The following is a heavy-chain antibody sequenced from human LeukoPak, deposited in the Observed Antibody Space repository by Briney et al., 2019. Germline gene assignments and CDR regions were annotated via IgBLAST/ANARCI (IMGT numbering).Heavy chain of an antibody. J-gene: IGHJ6*03. D-gene: IGHD6-13*01. Sequence: GASVKVSCKASGGTFSSYAISWVRQAPGQGLEWMGGIIPIFGTANYAQKFQGRVTITADESTSTAYMELSSLRSEDTAVYYCARAPTSSSWQEDYYYYYMDVWGKGTTVTISS. CDR1: GGTFSSYA. CDR2: IIPIFGTA. CDR3: ARAPTSSSWQEDYYYYYMDV. V-gene: IGHV1-69*13.